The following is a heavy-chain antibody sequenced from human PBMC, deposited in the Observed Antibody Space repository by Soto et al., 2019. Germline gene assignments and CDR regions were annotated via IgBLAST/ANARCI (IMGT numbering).Heavy chain of an antibody. CDR2: IYYSGST. CDR3: SRDRLGDSSSWYVVGHWFDP. CDR1: GGSISSGGYY. Sequence: PSETLSLTCTVSGGSISSGGYYWSWIRQHPGKGLEWIGYIYYSGSTYYNPSLKSRVTISVDTSKNQFSLKLSSVTAADTAVYYFSRDRLGDSSSWYVVGHWFDPWGQGTLVTVSS. J-gene: IGHJ5*02. D-gene: IGHD6-13*01. V-gene: IGHV4-31*03.